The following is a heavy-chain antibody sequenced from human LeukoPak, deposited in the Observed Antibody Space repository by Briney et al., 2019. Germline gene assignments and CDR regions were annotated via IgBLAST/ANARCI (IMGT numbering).Heavy chain of an antibody. CDR3: ARGRYSSSP. V-gene: IGHV4-61*08. Sequence: SQTLSLTCTVSGGSISSGGYYWSWIRLPPGKGLEWIGCIDDSGSTNYNPSLKSRLTMSVDTSKNQFSLKLDSVTAADTAMYYCARGRYSSSPWGQGTLVTVSS. J-gene: IGHJ5*02. D-gene: IGHD6-6*01. CDR2: IDDSGST. CDR1: GGSISSGGYY.